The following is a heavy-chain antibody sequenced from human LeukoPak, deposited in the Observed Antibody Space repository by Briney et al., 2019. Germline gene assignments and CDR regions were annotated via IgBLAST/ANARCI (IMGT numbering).Heavy chain of an antibody. D-gene: IGHD6-13*01. CDR2: ITTSGGST. CDR1: GYTFTSYY. CDR3: ARVRTIAAVGPDFDY. Sequence: ASVKVSCKASGYTFTSYYIHWVRQAPGQGLEWMGIITTSGGSTSYAQNFQGRITMTRDTSTSTVYMELTSLGSEDTAIYYCARVRTIAAVGPDFDYWGQGTLVTVSS. J-gene: IGHJ4*02. V-gene: IGHV1-46*01.